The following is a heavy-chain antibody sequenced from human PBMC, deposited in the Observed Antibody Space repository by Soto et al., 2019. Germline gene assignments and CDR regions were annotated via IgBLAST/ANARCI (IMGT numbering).Heavy chain of an antibody. CDR1: GYTFTSYY. D-gene: IGHD6-13*01. CDR2: INSSGGST. CDR3: ARGGSSSWPYLYGRDD. J-gene: IGHJ6*02. Sequence: ASVKVSCKTSGYTFTSYYMHWLRQAPGQGLEWMGAINSSGGSTSYVQKFQGRVTMTRDTSTSTVYMELSSLRSEDTAVYYCARGGSSSWPYLYGRDDWGQATTVHVS. V-gene: IGHV1-46*01.